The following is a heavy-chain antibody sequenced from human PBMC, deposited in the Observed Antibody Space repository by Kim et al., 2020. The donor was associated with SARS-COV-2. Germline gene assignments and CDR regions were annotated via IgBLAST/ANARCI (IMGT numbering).Heavy chain of an antibody. CDR3: ARDPWELRDYYYGMDV. Sequence: SVKVSCKASGGTFSSYAISWVRQAPGQGLEWMGGIIPIFSTANYAQKFQGRVTITADESTSTAYMELSSLRSEDTAVYYCARDPWELRDYYYGMDVWGQGITVTVSS. V-gene: IGHV1-69*13. CDR2: IIPIFSTA. J-gene: IGHJ6*02. CDR1: GGTFSSYA. D-gene: IGHD1-26*01.